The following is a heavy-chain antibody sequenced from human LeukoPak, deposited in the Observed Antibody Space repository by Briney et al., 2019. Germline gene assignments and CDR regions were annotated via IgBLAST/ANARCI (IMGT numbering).Heavy chain of an antibody. V-gene: IGHV3-30*18. J-gene: IGHJ4*02. CDR3: AKDQATDIIVVPAALYYFDY. Sequence: GGSLRLSCAASGFTFSSYGMHWVRQATGKGLEWVAVISYDGSNKYYADSVKGRFTISRDNSKNTLYLQMNSLRAEDTAVYYCAKDQATDIIVVPAALYYFDYWGQGTLVTVSS. D-gene: IGHD2-2*01. CDR2: ISYDGSNK. CDR1: GFTFSSYG.